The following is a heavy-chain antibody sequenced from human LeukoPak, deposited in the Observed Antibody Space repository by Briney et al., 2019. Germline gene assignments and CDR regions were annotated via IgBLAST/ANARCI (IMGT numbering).Heavy chain of an antibody. CDR2: ITYDGDYK. Sequence: LRPSWEAPGVELGSYALCWVRQSKGKGLEWVAVITYDGDYKYYGDSVRGRFSISRDISKNTLYLQMNSLIPEDTAVYYCARDNKLPQPPFDPWGQGTLVTVSS. D-gene: IGHD1-7*01. CDR1: GVELGSYA. V-gene: IGHV3-30*04. J-gene: IGHJ5*02. CDR3: ARDNKLPQPPFDP.